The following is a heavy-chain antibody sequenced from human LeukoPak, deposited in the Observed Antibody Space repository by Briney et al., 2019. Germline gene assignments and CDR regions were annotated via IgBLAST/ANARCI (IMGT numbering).Heavy chain of an antibody. D-gene: IGHD4-23*01. J-gene: IGHJ4*02. CDR3: ASGGNSDPFDY. Sequence: SETLSLTCPVFGGSISSGDYYWSWIRQPPGKGLEWIGYIYYSGSTYYNPSLKSRVTISVDTSKNQFSLKLSSVTAADTAVYYCASGGNSDPFDYWGQGTLVTVSS. CDR2: IYYSGST. CDR1: GGSISSGDYY. V-gene: IGHV4-30-4*08.